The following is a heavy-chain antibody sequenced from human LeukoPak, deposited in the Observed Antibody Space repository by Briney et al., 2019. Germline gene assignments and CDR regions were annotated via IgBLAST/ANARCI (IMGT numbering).Heavy chain of an antibody. D-gene: IGHD6-6*01. CDR1: GGSISSSSYY. CDR3: AREGAARNFDY. J-gene: IGHJ4*02. Sequence: SETLSLTCTVSGGSISSSSYYWGWIRQPPGKGLEWIGRIYTSGSTNFDLSLKSRVSISLDTSQNQLSLKLSSVTAADTAVYYCAREGAARNFDYWGQGILVTVSS. CDR2: IYTSGST. V-gene: IGHV4-39*07.